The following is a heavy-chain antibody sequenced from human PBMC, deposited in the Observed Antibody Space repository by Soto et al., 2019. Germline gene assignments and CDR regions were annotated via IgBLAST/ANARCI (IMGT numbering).Heavy chain of an antibody. CDR1: GFTFSSYG. D-gene: IGHD6-13*01. CDR2: IWYDGSNK. Sequence: HPGGSLRLSCAASGFTFSSYGMHWVRQAPGKGLEWVAVIWYDGSNKYYADSVKGRFTISRDNSKNTLYLQMNSLRAEDTAVYYCAREEQQLVLDYWGQGTLVTVSS. V-gene: IGHV3-33*01. J-gene: IGHJ4*02. CDR3: AREEQQLVLDY.